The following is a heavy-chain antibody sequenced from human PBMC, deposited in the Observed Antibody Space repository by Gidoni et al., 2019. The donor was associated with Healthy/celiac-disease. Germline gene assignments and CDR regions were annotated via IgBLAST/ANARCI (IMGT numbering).Heavy chain of an antibody. V-gene: IGHV4-39*01. D-gene: IGHD2-21*01. CDR2: IYYSGST. Sequence: QLQLQESGPGLVKPSETLSLTCTVSGGSISSSSYYWGWIRQPPGKGLEWIGRIYYSGSTYYNPSLKSRVTISVDTSKNQFSLKLSSVTAADTAVYYCARHNIVVVPYFDYWGQGTLVTVSS. CDR1: GGSISSSSYY. CDR3: ARHNIVVVPYFDY. J-gene: IGHJ4*02.